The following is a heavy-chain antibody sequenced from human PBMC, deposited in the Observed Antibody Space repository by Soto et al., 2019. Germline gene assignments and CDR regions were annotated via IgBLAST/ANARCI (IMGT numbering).Heavy chain of an antibody. V-gene: IGHV1-69*13. CDR1: GGTFSSYA. CDR2: IIPIFGTA. Sequence: AVKVSCKASGGTFSSYAISWVLQAPGQGLEWMGGIIPIFGTANYAQKFQGRVTITADESTSTAYMELSSLRSEDTAVYYCARGSIRYCSSTSCSLYYYYYGMDVWGQGTTVTVSS. J-gene: IGHJ6*02. D-gene: IGHD2-2*01. CDR3: ARGSIRYCSSTSCSLYYYYYGMDV.